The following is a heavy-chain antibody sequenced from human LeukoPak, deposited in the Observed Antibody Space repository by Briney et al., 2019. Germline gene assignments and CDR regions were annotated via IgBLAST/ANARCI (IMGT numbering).Heavy chain of an antibody. CDR2: ITYSSDTI. CDR3: ATIRALGLRHSYYFDS. CDR1: GFSFGDWY. V-gene: IGHV3-11*01. J-gene: IGHJ4*02. Sequence: GGSLRLSCAASGFSFGDWYMAWIRQSPRKGLEWVAHITYSSDTIYYADSVKGRFIISRDNAKNSLYLQMKSLRDEDTALYYCATIRALGLRHSYYFDSWGQGTPVTVSS. D-gene: IGHD2-15*01.